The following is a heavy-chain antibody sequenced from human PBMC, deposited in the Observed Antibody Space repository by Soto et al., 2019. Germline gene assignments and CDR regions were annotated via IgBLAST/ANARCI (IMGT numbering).Heavy chain of an antibody. J-gene: IGHJ6*02. D-gene: IGHD6-13*01. CDR2: IWYDGSNK. CDR1: GFTFSSYG. CDR3: ARDPSIAAAGGPLKWELNPLYNMDV. Sequence: GGSLRLSCAASGFTFSSYGMHWVRQAPGKGLEWVAVIWYDGSNKYYADSVKGRFTISRDTSKKKLYLQMNSLRAEDTAVYYCARDPSIAAAGGPLKWELNPLYNMDVWGQGTTVTVSS. V-gene: IGHV3-33*01.